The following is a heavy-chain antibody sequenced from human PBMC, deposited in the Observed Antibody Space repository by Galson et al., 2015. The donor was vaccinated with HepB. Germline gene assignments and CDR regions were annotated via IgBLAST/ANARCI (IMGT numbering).Heavy chain of an antibody. Sequence: SVKVSCKASGRTFSSSAISWVRQAPGQGLEWMGGIIPIFATANYAQKFQGRVTITADKSTSTAYMELRSLRSEDTAVYYCARAGSYYDSNTYYFSFDLWGQGTLVTVSS. CDR1: GRTFSSSA. J-gene: IGHJ4*02. CDR2: IIPIFATA. D-gene: IGHD3-22*01. CDR3: ARAGSYYDSNTYYFSFDL. V-gene: IGHV1-69*06.